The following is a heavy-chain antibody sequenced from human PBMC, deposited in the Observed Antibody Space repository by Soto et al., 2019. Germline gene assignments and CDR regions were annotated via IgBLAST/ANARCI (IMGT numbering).Heavy chain of an antibody. Sequence: GGSLRLSCAASGFTFSSYGMHWVRQAPGKGLEWVAVIWYDGSNKYYADSVKGRFTISRDNSKNTLYLQMNSLRAEDTAVYYCARDESGDLYYYYYYMDVWGKGTTVTVSS. CDR2: IWYDGSNK. V-gene: IGHV3-33*01. CDR1: GFTFSSYG. CDR3: ARDESGDLYYYYYYMDV. J-gene: IGHJ6*03. D-gene: IGHD4-17*01.